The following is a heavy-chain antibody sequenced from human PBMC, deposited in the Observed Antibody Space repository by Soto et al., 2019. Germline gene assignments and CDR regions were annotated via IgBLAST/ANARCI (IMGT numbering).Heavy chain of an antibody. Sequence: GGSLRLSCAASGFTFSSYWMSWVRQAPGKGLEWVANIKQDGSEKYYVDSVRGRFTISRDNAKNALYLQMNSLRAEDTAVYYCARRLGSLPTANLDLWGRGTLVTVSS. D-gene: IGHD1-1*01. CDR2: IKQDGSEK. CDR3: ARRLGSLPTANLDL. CDR1: GFTFSSYW. J-gene: IGHJ2*01. V-gene: IGHV3-7*01.